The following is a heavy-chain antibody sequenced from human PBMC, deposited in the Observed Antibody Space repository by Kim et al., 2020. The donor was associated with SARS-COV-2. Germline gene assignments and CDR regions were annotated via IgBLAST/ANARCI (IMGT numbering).Heavy chain of an antibody. Sequence: DSVQGRFSISRDISESTLFLQMNSLRVEDTAIYYCATEGGSSGRAGYFDYWGQGTLVSVSS. V-gene: IGHV3-30*02. CDR3: ATEGGSSGRAGYFDY. J-gene: IGHJ4*02. D-gene: IGHD6-19*01.